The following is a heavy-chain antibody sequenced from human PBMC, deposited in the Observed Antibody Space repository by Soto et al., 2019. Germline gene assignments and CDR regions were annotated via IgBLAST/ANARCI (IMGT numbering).Heavy chain of an antibody. Sequence: GVSLILSCAACGFTVSSYHISWFRHAPGKGLEWVSVIYSAGSADFAVSVKGRFTISRDNSKNTLYLQMSSLRAEDTAVYYCARVHGSSYNYFDSRAQRNPLTVSS. CDR1: GFTVSSYH. CDR2: IYSAGSA. J-gene: IGHJ4*02. V-gene: IGHV3-66*01. D-gene: IGHD6-13*01. CDR3: ARVHGSSYNYFDS.